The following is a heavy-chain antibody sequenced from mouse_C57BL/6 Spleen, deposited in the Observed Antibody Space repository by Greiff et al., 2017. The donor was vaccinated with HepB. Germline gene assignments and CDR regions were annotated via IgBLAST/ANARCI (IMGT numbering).Heavy chain of an antibody. D-gene: IGHD1-1*01. V-gene: IGHV14-4*01. Sequence: EVQLQQSGAELVRPGASVKLSCTASGFNIKDDYMHWVKQRPEPGLEWIGWIDPENGDTEYASKFQGKATITADTSSNTAYLQLSILTSEDPAVYYCTTGSREFAYWGQGTLVTVAA. CDR3: TTGSREFAY. CDR1: GFNIKDDY. J-gene: IGHJ3*01. CDR2: IDPENGDT.